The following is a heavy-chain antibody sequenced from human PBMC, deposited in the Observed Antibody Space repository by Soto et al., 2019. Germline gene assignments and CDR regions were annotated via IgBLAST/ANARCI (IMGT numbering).Heavy chain of an antibody. CDR3: GRLAGYCSGNSCHEDCPMDF. J-gene: IGHJ6*02. CDR1: GGSISSRSYS. D-gene: IGHD2-2*01. CDR2: FYYSENT. V-gene: IGHV4-39*02. Sequence: QLQLQESGPGLLKPSETPSLTCSVSGGSISSRSYSWGWIRQPPGEGLEWIGTFYYSENTYYNPCLTSRVSISVGTSKSHFSLKVRFLTVANTSLYYCGRLAGYCSGNSCHEDCPMDFWCQVTTVTVSS.